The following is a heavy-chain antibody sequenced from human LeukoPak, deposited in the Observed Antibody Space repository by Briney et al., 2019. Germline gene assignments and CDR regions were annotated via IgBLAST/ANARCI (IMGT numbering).Heavy chain of an antibody. J-gene: IGHJ6*02. CDR3: ASHGVSGYDDIYYYGMDV. V-gene: IGHV5-51*01. Sequence: GESLKISCKGSGYSFTSYWSGWVRQMPGKGLEWIGIIYPGDSDNTYSPSFQGQVTISADTSISTAYPQWSRLKASDTAMYYCASHGVSGYDDIYYYGMDVWGQGTTVTVSS. D-gene: IGHD5-12*01. CDR2: IYPGDSDN. CDR1: GYSFTSYW.